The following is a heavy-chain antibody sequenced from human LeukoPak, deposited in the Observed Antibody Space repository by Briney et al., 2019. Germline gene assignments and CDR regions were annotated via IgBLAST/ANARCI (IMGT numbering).Heavy chain of an antibody. CDR3: LGGTTVALP. D-gene: IGHD4-17*01. J-gene: IGHJ5*02. V-gene: IGHV3-66*01. CDR1: GLTVSVNF. Sequence: GGSLRLSCVASGLTVSVNFMSWVRQAPGKGLEWVSLICRDGRTYYADSVKGRFTISRDNSKNTLSLQMNGLRLEDTAVYYCLGGTTVALPWGQGTLVTVSS. CDR2: ICRDGRT.